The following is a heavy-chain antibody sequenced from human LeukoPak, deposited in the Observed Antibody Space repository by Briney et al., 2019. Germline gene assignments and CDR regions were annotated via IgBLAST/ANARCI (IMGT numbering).Heavy chain of an antibody. Sequence: LETLSLTCTVSGGSISSSSYYWGWIRQPPGKGLEWIGSIYYSGSTYYNPSLKSRVTISVDTSKNQFSLKLSSVTAADTAVYYCARLRRQADYFDYWGQGTLVTVSS. CDR2: IYYSGST. D-gene: IGHD6-25*01. V-gene: IGHV4-39*01. CDR1: GGSISSSSYY. J-gene: IGHJ4*02. CDR3: ARLRRQADYFDY.